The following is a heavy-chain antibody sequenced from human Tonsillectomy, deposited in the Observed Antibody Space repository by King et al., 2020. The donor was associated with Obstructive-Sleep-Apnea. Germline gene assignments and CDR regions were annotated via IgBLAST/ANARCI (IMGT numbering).Heavy chain of an antibody. CDR3: ARDILTGYYQFDY. J-gene: IGHJ4*02. D-gene: IGHD3-9*01. CDR1: GFTFSYHN. Sequence: VQLVESGGGLVKPGGSLRLSCAASGFTFSYHNMNWIRQAPGKGLEWVSYISNSGSTIYYADSVKGRFTVSRDNAKNSLVLQMNSLRAEDTAVYYCARDILTGYYQFDYWGQGTLVTVSS. V-gene: IGHV3-11*01. CDR2: ISNSGSTI.